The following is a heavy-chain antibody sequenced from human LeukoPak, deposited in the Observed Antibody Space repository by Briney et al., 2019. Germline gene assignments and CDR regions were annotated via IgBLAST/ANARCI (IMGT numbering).Heavy chain of an antibody. CDR3: ARARSEIGGI. CDR1: GGSISSGDYY. D-gene: IGHD3-3*01. Sequence: SETLSLTCTVSGGSISSGDYYWRWIRQPPGKGLEWIGYIYYSGSTYYNPSLKSRVTISVDTSKNQFSLKLSSVTAADTAVYYCARARSEIGGIWGQGTMVTVSS. CDR2: IYYSGST. V-gene: IGHV4-30-4*01. J-gene: IGHJ3*02.